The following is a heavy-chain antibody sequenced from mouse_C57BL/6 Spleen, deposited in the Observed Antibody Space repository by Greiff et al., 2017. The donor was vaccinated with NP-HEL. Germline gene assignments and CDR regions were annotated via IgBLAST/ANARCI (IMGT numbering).Heavy chain of an antibody. CDR2: ISYDGSN. CDR3: AREAHYGTFAY. Sequence: EESGPGLVKPSQSLSLTCSVTGYSITSGYYWNWIRQFPGTKLEWMGYISYDGSNNYHPSLKNRISITRDTSKNQFFLKLNSVTTEDTATYYCAREAHYGTFAYWGQGTLVTVSA. CDR1: GYSITSGYY. V-gene: IGHV3-6*01. D-gene: IGHD2-1*01. J-gene: IGHJ3*01.